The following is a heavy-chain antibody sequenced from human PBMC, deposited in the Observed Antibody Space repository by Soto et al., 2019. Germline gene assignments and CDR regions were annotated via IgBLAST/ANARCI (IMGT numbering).Heavy chain of an antibody. D-gene: IGHD6-13*01. CDR1: GFTFSSYG. CDR2: ISYDGSNK. CDR3: AKGGSSWPFDY. J-gene: IGHJ4*02. Sequence: ESGGGVVQPGRSLRLSCAASGFTFSSYGMHWVRQAPGKGLEWVAVISYDGSNKYYADSVKGRFTISRDNSKNTLYLQMNSLRAEDTAVYYCAKGGSSWPFDYWGQGTLVTVSS. V-gene: IGHV3-30*18.